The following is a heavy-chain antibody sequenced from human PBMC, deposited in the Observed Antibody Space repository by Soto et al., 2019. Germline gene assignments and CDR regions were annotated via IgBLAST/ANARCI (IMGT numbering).Heavy chain of an antibody. CDR1: GYTFTSYG. D-gene: IGHD5-12*01. Sequence: ASVKVSCKASGYTFTSYGISWVRQAPGQGLEWMGWISAYNGNTNYAQKLQGRVTMTTDTSTSTAYMELRSLRSDDTAVYYCSRVGGRGYSGYDVPYYYYYMDVWGKGTTVTVSS. J-gene: IGHJ6*03. CDR3: SRVGGRGYSGYDVPYYYYYMDV. V-gene: IGHV1-18*01. CDR2: ISAYNGNT.